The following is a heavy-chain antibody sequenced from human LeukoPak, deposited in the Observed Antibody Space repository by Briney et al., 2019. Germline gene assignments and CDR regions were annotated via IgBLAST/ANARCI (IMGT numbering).Heavy chain of an antibody. V-gene: IGHV3-23*01. D-gene: IGHD1-26*01. Sequence: PGGSLRLTCSVSGFTFINYAMNWVRQAPGKGLDWVSAISQLGDYIYYAESVKGRFTISRDNSKNKVYLQMNSLRAEDTAVYYCAKDIVGATLFGYWGQGTLVTVSS. CDR1: GFTFINYA. CDR2: ISQLGDYI. CDR3: AKDIVGATLFGY. J-gene: IGHJ4*02.